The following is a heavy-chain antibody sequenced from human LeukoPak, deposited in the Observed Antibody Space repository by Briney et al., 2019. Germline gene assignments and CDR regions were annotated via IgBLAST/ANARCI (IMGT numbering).Heavy chain of an antibody. CDR1: GGSFSGYY. D-gene: IGHD3-10*01. Sequence: PSETLSLTCAVYGGSFSGYYWSWIRQAPGKGLEWVSVINAGGTTIYYADSVKGRFTISRDNSENTLYLHIISLRAEDMAVYYCVRPLHFGGGPFHIWGQGTMVTVSS. J-gene: IGHJ3*02. V-gene: IGHV3-23*01. CDR3: VRPLHFGGGPFHI. CDR2: INAGGTTI.